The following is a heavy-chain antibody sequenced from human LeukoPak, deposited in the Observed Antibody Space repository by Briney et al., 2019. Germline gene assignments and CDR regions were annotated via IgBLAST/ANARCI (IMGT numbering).Heavy chain of an antibody. D-gene: IGHD5-12*01. CDR1: GFTFSDYY. CDR2: ISSSSSYT. V-gene: IGHV3-11*06. Sequence: GGSLRLSCAASGFTFSDYYMSWIRQAPGKGLEWVSYISSSSSYTNYADSVKGRFTISRDNAKNSLYLQMNSLRAEDTAVYYCARDFGSGYSGYVPFDYWGQGTLVTVSS. CDR3: ARDFGSGYSGYVPFDY. J-gene: IGHJ4*02.